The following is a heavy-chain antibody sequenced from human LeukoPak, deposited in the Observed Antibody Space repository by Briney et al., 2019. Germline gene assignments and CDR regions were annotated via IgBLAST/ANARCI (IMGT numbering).Heavy chain of an antibody. D-gene: IGHD2-15*01. CDR3: AREMFSRRKPGYCSGGSCSNCFDP. CDR2: IIPIFGTA. CDR1: GGTFSSYA. J-gene: IGHJ5*02. Sequence: SVKVSCKASGGTFSSYAISWVRQDPGQGLEWMGRIIPIFGTANYAQKFQGRVTITTDESTSTAYMELSSLRSEDTAVYYCAREMFSRRKPGYCSGGSCSNCFDPWGQGTLVTVSS. V-gene: IGHV1-69*05.